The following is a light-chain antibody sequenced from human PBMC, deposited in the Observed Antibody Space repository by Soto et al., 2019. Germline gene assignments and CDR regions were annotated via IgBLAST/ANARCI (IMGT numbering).Light chain of an antibody. Sequence: QSALTQPASVSGSPGQSITISCTGTSSDVGSYNLVSWYQQHPGKAPKLMIYKGSKRPSGVSNRFSGSKSVNTASLTISGLQAEDEADYYCCSYAGSSTFEFGGGTKLTVL. CDR3: CSYAGSSTFE. J-gene: IGLJ2*01. V-gene: IGLV2-23*03. CDR1: SSDVGSYNL. CDR2: KGS.